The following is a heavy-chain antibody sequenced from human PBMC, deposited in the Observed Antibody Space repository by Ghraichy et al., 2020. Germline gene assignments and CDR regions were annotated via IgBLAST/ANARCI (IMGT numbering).Heavy chain of an antibody. CDR3: ARLGGGYYYDSSGYYWGHFDY. CDR2: IYYSGST. J-gene: IGHJ4*02. Sequence: SETLSLTCTVSGGSISSYYWSWIRQPPGKGLEWIGYIYYSGSTNYNPSLKSRVTISVDTSKNQFSLKLSSVTAADTAVYYCARLGGGYYYDSSGYYWGHFDYWGQGTLVTVSS. D-gene: IGHD3-22*01. V-gene: IGHV4-59*01. CDR1: GGSISSYY.